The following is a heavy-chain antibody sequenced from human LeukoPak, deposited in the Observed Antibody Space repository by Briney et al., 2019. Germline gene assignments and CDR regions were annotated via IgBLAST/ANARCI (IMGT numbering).Heavy chain of an antibody. J-gene: IGHJ4*02. D-gene: IGHD6-13*01. CDR3: ARDLSSSWYRTGLDY. CDR1: GYTSTSYY. V-gene: IGHV1-46*01. CDR2: INPSGGST. Sequence: GASVKVSCKASGYTSTSYYMHWVRQAPGQGLEWMGIINPSGGSTSYAQKFQGRVTMTRDTSTSTVYMELSSLRSEDTAVYYCARDLSSSWYRTGLDYWGQGTLVTVSS.